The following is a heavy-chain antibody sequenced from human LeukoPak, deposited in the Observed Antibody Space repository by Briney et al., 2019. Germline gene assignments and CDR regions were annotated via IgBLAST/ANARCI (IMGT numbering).Heavy chain of an antibody. Sequence: SETLSLTCAVSGSSISSGGYSWSWIRQPPGKGLEWIGYIYHSGSTYYNPSLKSRVTISVDRSKNQFSLKLSSVTAADTAVYYRASGYCSSTSCYEFDPWGQGTLVTVSS. CDR3: ASGYCSSTSCYEFDP. D-gene: IGHD2-2*03. V-gene: IGHV4-30-2*01. CDR1: GSSISSGGYS. CDR2: IYHSGST. J-gene: IGHJ5*02.